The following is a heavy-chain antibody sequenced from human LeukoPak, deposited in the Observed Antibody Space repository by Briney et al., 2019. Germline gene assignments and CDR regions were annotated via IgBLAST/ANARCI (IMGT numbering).Heavy chain of an antibody. V-gene: IGHV5-10-1*01. CDR3: ARRAVAGIYYYYGMDV. D-gene: IGHD6-19*01. CDR1: GYIFTSYW. Sequence: GESLKISCKGSGYIFTSYWISRVRQMPGKGLEWMGRIDPSDSYTNYSPSFQGHVTISADKSISTAYLQWSSLKASDTAMYYCARRAVAGIYYYYGMDVWGQGTTVTVSS. CDR2: IDPSDSYT. J-gene: IGHJ6*02.